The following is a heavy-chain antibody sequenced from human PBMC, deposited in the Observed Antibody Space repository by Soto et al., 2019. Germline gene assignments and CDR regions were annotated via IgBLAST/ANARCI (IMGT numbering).Heavy chain of an antibody. D-gene: IGHD2-2*01. CDR3: ARGCSSTSCPYYYYYGMDV. Sequence: GASVKVSCKASGGTFSSYAISWVRQAPGQGLEWMGGIIPIFGTANYAQKFQGRVTITADKSTSTAYMELGSLRSEDTAVYYCARGCSSTSCPYYYYYGMDVWGQGTTVTVSS. CDR1: GGTFSSYA. V-gene: IGHV1-69*06. CDR2: IIPIFGTA. J-gene: IGHJ6*02.